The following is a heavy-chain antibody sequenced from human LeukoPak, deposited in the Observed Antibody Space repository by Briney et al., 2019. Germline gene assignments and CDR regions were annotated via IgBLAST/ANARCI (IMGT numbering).Heavy chain of an antibody. J-gene: IGHJ4*02. CDR2: IFSGGST. Sequence: GGSLRLSCVASGFTVSSNYMSWVRQAPGKGLEWVSAIFSGGSTFYADSVTGRFTISRDNSENTVYLEMNSLRAEDTAVYYCARDLKTSGWYGDFDYWGQGTLVTVSS. CDR1: GFTVSSNY. CDR3: ARDLKTSGWYGDFDY. V-gene: IGHV3-53*01. D-gene: IGHD6-19*01.